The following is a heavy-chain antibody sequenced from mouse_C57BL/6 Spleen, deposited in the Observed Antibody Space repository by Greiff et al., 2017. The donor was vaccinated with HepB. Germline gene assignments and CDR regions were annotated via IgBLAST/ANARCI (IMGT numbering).Heavy chain of an antibody. V-gene: IGHV2-5*01. D-gene: IGHD2-3*01. CDR2: IWRGGST. Sequence: VQLQESGPGLVQPSQSLSITCTVSGFSLTSYGVHWVRQSPGKGLEWLGVIWRGGSTDYNAAFMSRLSITKDNSKSQVFFKMNSLQADDTAIYYCAKNEMVKRAMDYWGQGTSVTVSS. J-gene: IGHJ4*01. CDR3: AKNEMVKRAMDY. CDR1: GFSLTSYG.